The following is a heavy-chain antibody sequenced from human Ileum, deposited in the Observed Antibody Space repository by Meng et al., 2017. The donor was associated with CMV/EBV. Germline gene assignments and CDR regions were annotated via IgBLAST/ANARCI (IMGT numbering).Heavy chain of an antibody. CDR2: INHGGSS. V-gene: IGHV4-34*01. J-gene: IGHJ4*02. D-gene: IGHD3-3*01. CDR1: GGSFSEYH. Sequence: QVQRQQWGAGLLKTSETLARMCAVYGGSFSEYHWSWIRQPPGKGLEWIGEINHGGSSNYNPSLKSRVTISVDRSRNQVSLKLTSVTAADTAVYYCARASPQRRFLSYWGQGTLVTVSS. CDR3: ARASPQRRFLSY.